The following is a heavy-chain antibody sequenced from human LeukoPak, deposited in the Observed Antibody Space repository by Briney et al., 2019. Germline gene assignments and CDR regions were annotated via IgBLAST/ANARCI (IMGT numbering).Heavy chain of an antibody. CDR1: GFPFSSHA. V-gene: IGHV3-53*01. CDR2: IYSGGST. Sequence: PGGSLRLSCAASGFPFSSHAMSWVRQAPGKGLEWISVIYSGGSTYYADSVKGRFTISRDDSKNTLYLQMNSLRAEDTAIYYCARAQWRTYSYYYMDVWGKGTTVTVSS. J-gene: IGHJ6*03. D-gene: IGHD6-19*01. CDR3: ARAQWRTYSYYYMDV.